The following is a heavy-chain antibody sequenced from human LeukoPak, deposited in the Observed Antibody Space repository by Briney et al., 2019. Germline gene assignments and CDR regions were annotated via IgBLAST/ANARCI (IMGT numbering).Heavy chain of an antibody. Sequence: TASETLSLTCSVSGGSISSSSYSWGWIRQPPGKGLEWIGSIYYSGTTYYNPSLKSRATISVDTSKIQFSLKLSSVTATDTAVYFCARLRFDFWSGYTHPYFDYWGQGTLVTIFS. CDR1: GGSISSSSYS. CDR3: ARLRFDFWSGYTHPYFDY. J-gene: IGHJ4*02. V-gene: IGHV4-39*01. D-gene: IGHD3-3*01. CDR2: IYYSGTT.